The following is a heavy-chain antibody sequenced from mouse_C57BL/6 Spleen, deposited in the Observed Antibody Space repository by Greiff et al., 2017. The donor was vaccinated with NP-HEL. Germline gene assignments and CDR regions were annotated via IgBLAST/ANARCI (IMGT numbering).Heavy chain of an antibody. J-gene: IGHJ2*01. D-gene: IGHD3-1*01. CDR3: ARQLRFDY. V-gene: IGHV1-81*01. CDR1: GYTFTSYG. Sequence: VQLQQSGAELARPGASVKLSCKASGYTFTSYGISWVKQRTGQGLEWIGEIYPRSGNTYYNEKFKGKATLTADKSSSTAYMELRSLTSEDSAVYFCARQLRFDYWGLGTTLTVSS. CDR2: IYPRSGNT.